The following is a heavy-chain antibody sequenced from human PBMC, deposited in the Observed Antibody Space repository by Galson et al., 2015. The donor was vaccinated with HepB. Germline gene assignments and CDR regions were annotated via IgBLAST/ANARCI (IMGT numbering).Heavy chain of an antibody. V-gene: IGHV1-2*02. D-gene: IGHD5-18*01. CDR3: ARGGYGNWFDP. Sequence: SVKVSCKASGYTFTGYYMHWVRQAPGQGLEWMGWINPNSGSTNYAQKFQGRVTMTRDTSISTAYMELSRLRSDDTAVYYCARGGYGNWFDPWGQGTLVTVSS. CDR1: GYTFTGYY. J-gene: IGHJ5*02. CDR2: INPNSGST.